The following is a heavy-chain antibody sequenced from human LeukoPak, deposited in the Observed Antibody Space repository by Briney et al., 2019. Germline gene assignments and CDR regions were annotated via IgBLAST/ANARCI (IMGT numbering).Heavy chain of an antibody. D-gene: IGHD5-18*01. CDR2: KYYSGST. CDR1: GVSINTCCYY. J-gene: IGHJ4*02. Sequence: SETLSLTCDVSGVSINTCCYYWTWIRQPPGKGLEWIGYKYYSGSTRYNSSLRSRLTISLDSSKNQFSLRLTSVTAADTAVYYCARGRSYGFDFDLCGPGTLVIVSS. V-gene: IGHV4-61*01. CDR3: ARGRSYGFDFDL.